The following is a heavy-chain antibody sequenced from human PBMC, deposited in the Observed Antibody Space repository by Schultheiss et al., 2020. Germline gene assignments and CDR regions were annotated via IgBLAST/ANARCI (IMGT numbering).Heavy chain of an antibody. CDR3: AKAYGDYAENGWFDP. CDR1: GFTFSSYS. V-gene: IGHV3-23*01. J-gene: IGHJ5*02. CDR2: ISGSGGST. D-gene: IGHD4-17*01. Sequence: GGSLRLSCAASGFTFSSYSMNWVRQAPGKGLEWVSAISGSGGSTYYADSVKGRFTISRDNSKNTLYLQMNSLRAEDTAVYYCAKAYGDYAENGWFDPWGQGTLVTVSS.